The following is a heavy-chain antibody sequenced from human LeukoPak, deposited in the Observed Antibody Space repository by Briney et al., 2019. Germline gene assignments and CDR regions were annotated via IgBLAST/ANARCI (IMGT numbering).Heavy chain of an antibody. Sequence: ASVKVSCKASGYTFTSYDINWVRQATGQGLEWMGWMNPNSGNTGYAQKFQGRVTMTRNTSISTAYMELSSLRSEDTAVYYCARGYCSGGSCYHLCGVSSGYYCVNYYYYGMDVWGQGTTVTVSS. CDR2: MNPNSGNT. D-gene: IGHD2-15*01. CDR3: ARGYCSGGSCYHLCGVSSGYYCVNYYYYGMDV. V-gene: IGHV1-8*01. J-gene: IGHJ6*02. CDR1: GYTFTSYD.